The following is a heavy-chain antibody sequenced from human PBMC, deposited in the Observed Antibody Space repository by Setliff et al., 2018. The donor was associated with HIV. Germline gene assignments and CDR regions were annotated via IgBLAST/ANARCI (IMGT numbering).Heavy chain of an antibody. CDR2: VNHSGTT. Sequence: SETLSLTCAVYGTSFSDYYWTWIRQPPGKGLEWIGEVNHSGTTNYNTSLKSRVTISGDTSKKQFSLKLSSVTAADTAVYYCARLYSTVTPDIWGKGTTVTVSS. V-gene: IGHV4-34*01. CDR3: ARLYSTVTPDI. J-gene: IGHJ6*04. CDR1: GTSFSDYY. D-gene: IGHD2-21*01.